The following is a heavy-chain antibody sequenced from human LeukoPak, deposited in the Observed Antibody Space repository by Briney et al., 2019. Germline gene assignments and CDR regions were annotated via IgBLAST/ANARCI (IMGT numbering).Heavy chain of an antibody. V-gene: IGHV3-53*01. CDR3: AATLLTGYPWAYYYYMDV. J-gene: IGHJ6*03. CDR1: GFTFSSYD. CDR2: IYSGGST. Sequence: GGSLRLSCAACGFTFSSYDMHWVRQATGKGLEWVSVIYSGGSTYYADSVKGRFTTSRDNSKNTLYLQMNSLRAEDTAVYYCAATLLTGYPWAYYYYMDVWGKGTTVTISS. D-gene: IGHD3-9*01.